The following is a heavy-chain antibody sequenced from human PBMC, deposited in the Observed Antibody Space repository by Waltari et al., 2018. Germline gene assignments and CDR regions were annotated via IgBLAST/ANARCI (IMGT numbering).Heavy chain of an antibody. CDR3: ARDRHSSSWYDY. Sequence: EVQLLESGGGLVQPGGSLRLSCAASGFTFSSYAMSWVRQAPGKGLEWVSAISGSGGSTYYADSVKVRFTISGDKSKNTLYLQMNSLRAEDTAVYYCARDRHSSSWYDYWGQGTLVTVSS. CDR1: GFTFSSYA. J-gene: IGHJ4*02. V-gene: IGHV3-23*01. D-gene: IGHD6-13*01. CDR2: ISGSGGST.